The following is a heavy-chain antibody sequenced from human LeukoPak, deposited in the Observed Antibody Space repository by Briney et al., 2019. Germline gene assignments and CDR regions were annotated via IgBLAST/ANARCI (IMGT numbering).Heavy chain of an antibody. V-gene: IGHV4-59*01. CDR2: IYYSGST. D-gene: IGHD6-19*01. J-gene: IGHJ4*02. CDR3: ARQVGQWLGFFDY. CDR1: GGSISSYY. Sequence: PSETLSLTCTVSGGSISSYYWSWIRQPPGKGLEWIGYIYYSGSTNYNPSLKSRVTISVDTSKNQFSLKLSSVTAADTAVYYCARQVGQWLGFFDYWGQGTLVTVSS.